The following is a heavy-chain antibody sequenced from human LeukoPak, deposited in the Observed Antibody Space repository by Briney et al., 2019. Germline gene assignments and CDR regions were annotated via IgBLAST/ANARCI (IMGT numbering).Heavy chain of an antibody. J-gene: IGHJ4*02. Sequence: GGSLRLSCAASGFTFSSYTMVWVRQAPGKGLEFVSAISTNGGTTYYANSVKGRFAISRDNSRNTLYLQMGSLRTEDMAVYYCAREVLVYSSSSDYWGQGSLVTVSS. CDR2: ISTNGGTT. D-gene: IGHD6-6*01. CDR1: GFTFSSYT. CDR3: AREVLVYSSSSDY. V-gene: IGHV3-64*01.